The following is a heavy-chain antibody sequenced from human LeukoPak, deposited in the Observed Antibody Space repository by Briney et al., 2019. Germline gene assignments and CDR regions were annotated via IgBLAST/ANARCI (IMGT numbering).Heavy chain of an antibody. D-gene: IGHD1-26*01. V-gene: IGHV4-34*01. Sequence: SETLSLXCGVYGGSFSGYYWSWIRQSPGKGLEWIGEINHSGSTNYNPSFKSRVIISVDTSKNRFSLRLSSVTAADTAVYYCARGAATVDYWGQGTLVTVSP. CDR1: GGSFSGYY. CDR2: INHSGST. J-gene: IGHJ4*02. CDR3: ARGAATVDY.